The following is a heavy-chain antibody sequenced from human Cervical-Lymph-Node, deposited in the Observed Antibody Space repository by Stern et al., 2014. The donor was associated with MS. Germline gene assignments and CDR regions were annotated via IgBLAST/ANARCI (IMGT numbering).Heavy chain of an antibody. CDR2: IYISGST. J-gene: IGHJ4*02. V-gene: IGHV4-61*02. D-gene: IGHD3/OR15-3a*01. CDR3: AREGETSDFFPFDY. CDR1: GGSMNSRPYY. Sequence: QVQLQESGPGLVKPSQTLSLTCTVSGGSMNSRPYYWNWLRQPAGKALEWIGRIYISGSTNYKPSLESRVTISIDKSQNPLSLKRGFVTAADTAVYYCAREGETSDFFPFDYWGQGAQVIVSS.